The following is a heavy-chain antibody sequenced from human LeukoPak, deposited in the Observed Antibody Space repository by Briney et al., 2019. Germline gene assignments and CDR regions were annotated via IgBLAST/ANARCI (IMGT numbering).Heavy chain of an antibody. Sequence: GGSLSLSCTASGFNFIDYYGSWIRQAPGKGLEWLTYISGSGSTIYYADSVKGRLIISRDNAENSVYLQMNTLRGEDTALYYCARSWGKDSFDHWGQGTLVTVSS. CDR1: GFNFIDYY. J-gene: IGHJ5*02. D-gene: IGHD3-16*01. CDR2: ISGSGSTI. V-gene: IGHV3-11*04. CDR3: ARSWGKDSFDH.